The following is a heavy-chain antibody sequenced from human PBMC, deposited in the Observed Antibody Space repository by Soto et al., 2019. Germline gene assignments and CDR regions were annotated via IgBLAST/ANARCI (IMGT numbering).Heavy chain of an antibody. Sequence: GASVKVSCKASGYTFTNYGITWVRQARGQGLEWMGWISAHNGNTYYAQKLQGRVTMTTDTSTSTAYMELRSLRSADTAVYYCARAPSYDFWNGYFDYRGEGHLVTVCS. CDR2: ISAHNGNT. CDR3: ARAPSYDFWNGYFDY. D-gene: IGHD3-3*01. V-gene: IGHV1-18*04. J-gene: IGHJ4*02. CDR1: GYTFTNYG.